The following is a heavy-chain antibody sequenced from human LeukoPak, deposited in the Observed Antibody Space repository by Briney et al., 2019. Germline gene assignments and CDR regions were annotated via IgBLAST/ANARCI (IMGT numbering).Heavy chain of an antibody. CDR3: ARAYCGGDCYPLSWYFDL. J-gene: IGHJ2*01. Sequence: ASVKVSCKASGYTFTSYYMHWVRQAPGQGLEWMGVINPSGGSTSYAQKFQGRVTMTRDTSTSTVYMELSSLRSEDTAVYYCARAYCGGDCYPLSWYFDLWGRGTLVTVSS. CDR2: INPSGGST. CDR1: GYTFTSYY. V-gene: IGHV1-46*01. D-gene: IGHD2-21*02.